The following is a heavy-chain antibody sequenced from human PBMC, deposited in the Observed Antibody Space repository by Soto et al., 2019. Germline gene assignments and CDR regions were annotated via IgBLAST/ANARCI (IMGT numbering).Heavy chain of an antibody. Sequence: ASVKVSCKASGYTFTSYYMHWVRQAPGQGLEWMGIINPSGGSTSYAQKFQGRVTMTRDTSTRTVYMELSSLRSEDTAVYYCARDYDFWSGYPPDYYYYGMDVWGQGTTVTVSS. J-gene: IGHJ6*02. V-gene: IGHV1-46*01. CDR2: INPSGGST. CDR1: GYTFTSYY. CDR3: ARDYDFWSGYPPDYYYYGMDV. D-gene: IGHD3-3*01.